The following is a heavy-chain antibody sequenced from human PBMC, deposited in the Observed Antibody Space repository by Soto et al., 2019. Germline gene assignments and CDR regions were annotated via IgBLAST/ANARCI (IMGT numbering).Heavy chain of an antibody. D-gene: IGHD6-19*01. Sequence: ASVKVSCKASGYTFTSYGISWVRQAPGQGFEWMGWISAYNGNTNYAQKLEGRVTMTTDTSTSTAYMELRSLRSDDTAVYYCARVRGEQWLTPVGYFDYWGQGTLVTVSS. CDR3: ARVRGEQWLTPVGYFDY. J-gene: IGHJ4*02. CDR1: GYTFTSYG. CDR2: ISAYNGNT. V-gene: IGHV1-18*01.